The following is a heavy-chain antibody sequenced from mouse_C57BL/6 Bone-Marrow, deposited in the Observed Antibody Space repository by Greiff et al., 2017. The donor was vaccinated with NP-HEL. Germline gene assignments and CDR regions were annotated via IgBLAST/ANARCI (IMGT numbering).Heavy chain of an antibody. V-gene: IGHV5-17*01. CDR1: GFTFSDYG. D-gene: IGHD2-2*01. J-gene: IGHJ1*03. Sequence: EVQGVESGGGLVKPGGSLKLSCAASGFTFSDYGMHWVRQAPEKGLEWVAYISSGSSTIYYADTVKGRFTISRDNAKNTLFLQMTSLRSEDTAMYYCARLIYYGYEWYWYFDVWGTGTTVTVSS. CDR3: ARLIYYGYEWYWYFDV. CDR2: ISSGSSTI.